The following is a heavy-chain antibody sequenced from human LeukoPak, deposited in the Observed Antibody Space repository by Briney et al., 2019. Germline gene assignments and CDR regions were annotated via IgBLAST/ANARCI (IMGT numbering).Heavy chain of an antibody. J-gene: IGHJ4*02. Sequence: SETLSLTCTVSGGSTRSYYWNWLRQPPGKGLEWIGHIYYSGSTRYNPSLKSRVTISVDTSRNQFSLKLTSVTAADTAIYYCARDGMSGTPEFDYWGQGILVTV. CDR2: IYYSGST. CDR1: GGSTRSYY. D-gene: IGHD1-7*01. CDR3: ARDGMSGTPEFDY. V-gene: IGHV4-59*01.